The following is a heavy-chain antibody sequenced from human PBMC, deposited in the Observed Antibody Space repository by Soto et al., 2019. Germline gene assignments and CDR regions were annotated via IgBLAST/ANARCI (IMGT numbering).Heavy chain of an antibody. CDR1: GFTFSSYG. CDR3: ARDATYYYDSSGYYGMDV. V-gene: IGHV3-33*01. D-gene: IGHD3-22*01. J-gene: IGHJ6*02. Sequence: VGSLRLSCAASGFTFSSYGMHWVRQAPGKGLEWVAVIWYDGSNKYYADSVKGRFTISRDNSKNTLYLQMNSLRAEDTAVYYCARDATYYYDSSGYYGMDVWGQGTTVTVSS. CDR2: IWYDGSNK.